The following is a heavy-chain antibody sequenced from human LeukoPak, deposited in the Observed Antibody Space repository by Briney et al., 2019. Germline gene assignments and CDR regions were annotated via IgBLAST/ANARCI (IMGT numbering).Heavy chain of an antibody. CDR1: GFSFSSHA. V-gene: IGHV3-30-3*01. Sequence: GGSLRLSCAASGFSFSSHAMHWVRQAPGKGLEWVAVISYDGSNKYYADSVKGRFTISRDNSKNTLYLQMNSLRAEDTAVYYCARDSVGTTNYFDYWGQGTLVTVSS. CDR3: ARDSVGTTNYFDY. J-gene: IGHJ4*02. CDR2: ISYDGSNK. D-gene: IGHD1-26*01.